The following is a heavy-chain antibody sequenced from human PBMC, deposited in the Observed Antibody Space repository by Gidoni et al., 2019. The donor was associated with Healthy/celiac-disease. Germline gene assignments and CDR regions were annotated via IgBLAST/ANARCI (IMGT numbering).Heavy chain of an antibody. V-gene: IGHV3-23*01. Sequence: EVQLMESGGGLVQPGGSLRLSWAASRFPFSDYALSWVRQAPGKGLEWFSTIGGASTITYYADSVKGRFTISRDNSKITLYLQMHSLRADDTAVYYCAKGSPSAWSSFDYWGQGTLVIVSS. J-gene: IGHJ4*02. CDR3: AKGSPSAWSSFDY. D-gene: IGHD6-19*01. CDR1: RFPFSDYA. CDR2: IGGASTIT.